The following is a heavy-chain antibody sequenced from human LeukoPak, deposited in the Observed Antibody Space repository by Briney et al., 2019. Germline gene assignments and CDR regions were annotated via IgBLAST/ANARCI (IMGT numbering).Heavy chain of an antibody. CDR1: GYTFTGYY. CDR2: INPNSGGT. J-gene: IGHJ4*02. V-gene: IGHV1-2*02. Sequence: ASVKVSCKASGYTFTGYYMHWVRQAPGQGLKWMGWINPNSGGTNYAQKFQGRVTMTRDTSISTAYMELSRLRSDDTAVYYCARELTTVHAGAGYWGQGTLVTVSS. CDR3: ARELTTVHAGAGY. D-gene: IGHD4-11*01.